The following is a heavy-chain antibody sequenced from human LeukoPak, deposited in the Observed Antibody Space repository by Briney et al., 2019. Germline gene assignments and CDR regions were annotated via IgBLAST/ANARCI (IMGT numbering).Heavy chain of an antibody. J-gene: IGHJ4*02. CDR3: ARHPPPLSESDY. V-gene: IGHV4-39*01. CDR2: IYYSGST. Sequence: SETLSLTCAVSGGSISSSSYYWGWIRQPPGKGLEWIGSIYYSGSTYYNPSLKSRVTISVDTSKNQFSLKLSSVTAADTAVYYCARHPPPLSESDYWGQGTLVTVSS. CDR1: GGSISSSSYY.